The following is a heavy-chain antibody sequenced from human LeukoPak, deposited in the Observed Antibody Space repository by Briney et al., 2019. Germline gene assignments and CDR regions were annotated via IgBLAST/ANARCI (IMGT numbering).Heavy chain of an antibody. V-gene: IGHV1-69*02. CDR3: ARSPYCSSTSCSMRWFDP. J-gene: IGHJ5*02. D-gene: IGHD2-2*01. Sequence: GASVKVSCKASGGTFSSYTISWVRQAPGQGLEWMGRIIPILGIANYAQKFQGRVTITADKSTSTAYMELSSLRPEDTAVYYCARSPYCSSTSCSMRWFDPWGQGTLVTVSS. CDR1: GGTFSSYT. CDR2: IIPILGIA.